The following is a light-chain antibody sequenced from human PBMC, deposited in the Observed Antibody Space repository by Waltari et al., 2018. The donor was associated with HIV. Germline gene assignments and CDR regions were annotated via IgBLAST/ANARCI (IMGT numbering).Light chain of an antibody. V-gene: IGLV3-21*02. Sequence: SYVLTQPPSVSVAPGQTAMIICGGDNIATYTVHWYQQRPGQAPVLVISGNSDRPSGIPVRFSGSISGNTATLTISRVEVGDEAGYFCQVWDATGDHPGVFGGGTKLTVL. J-gene: IGLJ3*02. CDR2: GNS. CDR3: QVWDATGDHPGV. CDR1: NIATYT.